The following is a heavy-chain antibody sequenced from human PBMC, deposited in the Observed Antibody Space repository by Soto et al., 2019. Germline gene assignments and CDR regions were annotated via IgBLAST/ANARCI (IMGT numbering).Heavy chain of an antibody. CDR2: INHSGST. Sequence: TSETLSRTSGVYGGNLGGYDASWIRQPPGKGREWIGEINHSGSTNYNPSLKSRVTISVDTSKNQFSLKLSSVTTADTAVYYCARIRYGMDVWGQGTTVTVSS. CDR3: ARIRYGMDV. CDR1: GGNLGGYD. V-gene: IGHV4-34*01. J-gene: IGHJ6*02.